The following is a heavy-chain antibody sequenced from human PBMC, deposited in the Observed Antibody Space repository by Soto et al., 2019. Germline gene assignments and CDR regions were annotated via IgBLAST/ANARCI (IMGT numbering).Heavy chain of an antibody. Sequence: PGGSLRLSCAASGFTFSSYSMNWVRQAPGKGLEWVSSISSSSSYIYYADSVKGRFTISRDSSKNTLYLQMNSLRAEDTAVYYCARDGGYDSSSDAFDIWGQGTMVTVSS. V-gene: IGHV3-21*01. CDR3: ARDGGYDSSSDAFDI. J-gene: IGHJ3*02. CDR2: ISSSSSYI. D-gene: IGHD3-22*01. CDR1: GFTFSSYS.